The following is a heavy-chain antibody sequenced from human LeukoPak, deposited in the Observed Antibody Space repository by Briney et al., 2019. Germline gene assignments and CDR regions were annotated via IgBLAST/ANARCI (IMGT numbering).Heavy chain of an antibody. CDR3: ARDHRKNPYSSSRYPWWFDP. Sequence: ASVKVSCKGSGYTFNTYGISWVRQAPGQGLEWMGWISAYNGNTKYAQKLQGRVTMTTDTSTSTAYMELRSLRSDDTAVYYCARDHRKNPYSSSRYPWWFDPWGQGTLVTVSS. D-gene: IGHD6-13*01. V-gene: IGHV1-18*01. CDR2: ISAYNGNT. CDR1: GYTFNTYG. J-gene: IGHJ5*02.